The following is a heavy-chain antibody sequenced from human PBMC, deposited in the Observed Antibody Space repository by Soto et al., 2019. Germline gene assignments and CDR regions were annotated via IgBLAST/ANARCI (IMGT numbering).Heavy chain of an antibody. J-gene: IGHJ4*02. CDR2: ISSTSSYT. D-gene: IGHD6-19*01. CDR3: ARDLALAGNY. V-gene: IGHV3-21*01. CDR1: GFTFSSYA. Sequence: GGSLRLSCSASGFTFSSYAMNWVRQTQEKGLEWVSSISSTSSYTHYSDSVKGRFTISRDNANNSLFLQMNSLRAEDTATYYCARDLALAGNYWGQGVLVTVSS.